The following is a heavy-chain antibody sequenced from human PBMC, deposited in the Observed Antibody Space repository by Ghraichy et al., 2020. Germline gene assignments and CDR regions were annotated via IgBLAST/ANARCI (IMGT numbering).Heavy chain of an antibody. CDR2: IFHTGVD. CDR3: ARCEPRGFTGANWFDP. CDR1: GDSITSHY. D-gene: IGHD3-10*01. V-gene: IGHV4-59*11. Sequence: SETLSLTCSVSGDSITSHYWSWIRQSPGKGLEWIGYIFHTGVDNYNPSLISRVAMSLDTSKNEFSLRVDSVTTADTATYYCARCEPRGFTGANWFDPWGQGILVTVSS. J-gene: IGHJ5*02.